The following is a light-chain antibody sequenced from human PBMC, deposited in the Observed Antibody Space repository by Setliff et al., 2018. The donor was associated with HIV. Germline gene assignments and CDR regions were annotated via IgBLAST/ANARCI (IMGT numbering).Light chain of an antibody. Sequence: QSALTQPASVSGSPGQSITISCTGSSSDIGRYNLVSWYQQHPGKAPKLMIYQATKRPSGVSNRFSGSKSGNTASLTISGLQAEDEADYYCCSNTGSNTYVVGTGTKVTV. CDR3: CSNTGSNTYV. V-gene: IGLV2-23*01. CDR2: QAT. J-gene: IGLJ1*01. CDR1: SSDIGRYNL.